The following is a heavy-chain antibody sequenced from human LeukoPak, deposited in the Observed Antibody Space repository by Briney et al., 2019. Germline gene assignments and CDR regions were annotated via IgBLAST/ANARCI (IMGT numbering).Heavy chain of an antibody. V-gene: IGHV3-30*01. J-gene: IGHJ6*03. CDR3: ARVSEDYYYYYMDV. Sequence: GGSLRLSCAASGFTFSSYAMHWVRQAPGKGLEWVAVISYDGSNKYYADSVKGRFTISRDNSKNTLYLQMNSLRAEDTAVYYCARVSEDYYYYYMDVWGKGTAVTVSS. CDR2: ISYDGSNK. CDR1: GFTFSSYA.